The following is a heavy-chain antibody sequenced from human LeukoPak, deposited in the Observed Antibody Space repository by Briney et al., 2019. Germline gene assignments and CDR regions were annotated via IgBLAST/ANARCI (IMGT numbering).Heavy chain of an antibody. V-gene: IGHV4-59*01. CDR2: IYYSGST. J-gene: IGHJ3*02. CDR3: ARGLRGGYDAFDI. Sequence: SETLSPTCTVSGGSISNYYWTWIRQPPGKGLEWIGYIYYSGSTNYNPSLKSRVTISLDTSKNQFSLRLTSVTAADTAVYYCARGLRGGYDAFDIWGQGTMVTVSS. D-gene: IGHD3-10*01. CDR1: GGSISNYY.